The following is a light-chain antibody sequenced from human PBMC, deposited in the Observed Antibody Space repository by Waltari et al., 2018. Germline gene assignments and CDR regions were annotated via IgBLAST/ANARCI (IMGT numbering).Light chain of an antibody. Sequence: EIVMTQSPATLSVSPGERATLSCRASQSVGSDLAWYQQKPGRAPNLLIHGASTRVTGIPARFSGSGSGTEFTLTISSLQSEDFAVYYCQQYNKWLPYTFGQGTKLEIK. V-gene: IGKV3-15*01. J-gene: IGKJ2*01. CDR3: QQYNKWLPYT. CDR2: GAS. CDR1: QSVGSD.